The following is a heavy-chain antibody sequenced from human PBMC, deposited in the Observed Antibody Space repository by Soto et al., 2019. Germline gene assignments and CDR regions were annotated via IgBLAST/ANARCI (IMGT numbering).Heavy chain of an antibody. V-gene: IGHV1-46*02. CDR1: GYALNYYP. Sequence: QVRLVQSGAEVKEPGASVKVYCQASGYALNYYPILLARQAPGQGLEWMGIIDPSDGRTSYAERFQGRLTFTRDTYTSTFYMDFSSLRSEDTAIYFCAKTQFRGYNFWSASFDPWGQGTLVTVSS. D-gene: IGHD3-3*01. J-gene: IGHJ5*02. CDR3: AKTQFRGYNFWSASFDP. CDR2: IDPSDGRT.